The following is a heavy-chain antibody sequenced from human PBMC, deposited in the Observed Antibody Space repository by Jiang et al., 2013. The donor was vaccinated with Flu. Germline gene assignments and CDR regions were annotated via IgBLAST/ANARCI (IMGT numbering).Heavy chain of an antibody. CDR2: ISGSGDST. V-gene: IGHV3-23*04. J-gene: IGHJ5*02. CDR1: GFTFSKYG. Sequence: QLVESGGGLGQYGGSLRLSCAASGFTFSKYGMNWVRQAPGKGLEWVSGISGSGDSTHYADSVKGRFTISRDNSKNTLYLQMNNLRAEDTAVYYCAKGGPDYDFWSGFGHDNWFDPWGQGTLVTVSS. D-gene: IGHD3-3*01. CDR3: AKGGPDYDFWSGFGHDNWFDP.